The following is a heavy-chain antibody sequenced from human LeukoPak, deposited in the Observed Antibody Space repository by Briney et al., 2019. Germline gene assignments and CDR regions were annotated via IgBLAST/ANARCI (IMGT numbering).Heavy chain of an antibody. Sequence: GGSLRLSCAASGFTFSRYWMHWVRQAPGKGLVWVSRINTDGSNTTYADSVKGRFSISRDNAKNTPYLQMNSLGAEDTAVYYCARSGGTYSFDMWGQGTMVTVSS. V-gene: IGHV3-74*01. CDR1: GFTFSRYW. J-gene: IGHJ3*02. D-gene: IGHD1-26*01. CDR2: INTDGSNT. CDR3: ARSGGTYSFDM.